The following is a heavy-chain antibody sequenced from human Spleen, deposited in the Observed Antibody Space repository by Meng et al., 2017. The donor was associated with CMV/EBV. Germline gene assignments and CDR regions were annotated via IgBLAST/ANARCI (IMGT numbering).Heavy chain of an antibody. CDR1: GYRFNNYG. J-gene: IGHJ4*02. CDR2: IKVYDGDT. D-gene: IGHD4-23*01. Sequence: SCKASGYRFNNYGITWVRQAPGEGLEWMGWIKVYDGDTKYVQKFQGRVTMTTDTSTSTAYMELRSLRSDDTAVYYCARDRGGNYYFDSWGQGTLVTVSS. V-gene: IGHV1-18*01. CDR3: ARDRGGNYYFDS.